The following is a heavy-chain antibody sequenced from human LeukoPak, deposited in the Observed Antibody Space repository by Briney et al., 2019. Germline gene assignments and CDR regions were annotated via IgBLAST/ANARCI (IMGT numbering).Heavy chain of an antibody. CDR1: GGTFSSYA. J-gene: IGHJ1*01. V-gene: IGHV1-2*06. Sequence: ASVKVSCKASGGTFSSYAISWVRQAPGQGLEWMGRINPNSGGTNYALKFQGRVTMTRDTSISTAYMELSRLRSDDTAVYYCARAPPAEYFQHWGQGTLVTVSS. CDR3: ARAPPAEYFQH. CDR2: INPNSGGT.